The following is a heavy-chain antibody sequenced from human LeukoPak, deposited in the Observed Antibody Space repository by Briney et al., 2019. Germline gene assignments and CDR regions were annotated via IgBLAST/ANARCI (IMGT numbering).Heavy chain of an antibody. Sequence: GASVKVSCKASRYTFTGYYMHWVRQAPGQGLEWMGWINPNSGGTNYAQKFQGRVTMTRATSISTAYMELSRLRSDDTAVYYCARIKRWLQFYAFDIWGQGTMVTVSS. J-gene: IGHJ3*02. CDR2: INPNSGGT. D-gene: IGHD5-24*01. CDR3: ARIKRWLQFYAFDI. V-gene: IGHV1-2*02. CDR1: RYTFTGYY.